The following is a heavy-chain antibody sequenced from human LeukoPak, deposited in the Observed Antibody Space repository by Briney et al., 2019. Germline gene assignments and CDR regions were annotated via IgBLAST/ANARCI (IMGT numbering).Heavy chain of an antibody. J-gene: IGHJ1*01. CDR3: TRDLYSQY. Sequence: GGSLRLSCAASGLTSRGYWMHWVRQAPGKGLVWVSRINADGSTTSYADSVKGRFTISRDNAKNTLYLQLNSLRAEDTAVYYCTRDLYSQYWGQGTLVTVSS. CDR1: GLTSRGYW. V-gene: IGHV3-74*01. CDR2: INADGSTT. D-gene: IGHD2-15*01.